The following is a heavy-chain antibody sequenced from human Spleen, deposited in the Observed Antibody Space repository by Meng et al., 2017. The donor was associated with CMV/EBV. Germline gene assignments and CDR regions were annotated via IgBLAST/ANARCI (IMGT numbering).Heavy chain of an antibody. D-gene: IGHD1-26*01. CDR2: IDPSSGDK. Sequence: ASVKVSCKASGYTFTTNHIHWVRQVPGQGLEWMGWIDPSSGDKNSAHNFQGRLTMTRDTSIGTAYMELSRLTFDDTAVYYWATRVAPWDPPTPWGQGTLVTVSS. CDR3: ATRVAPWDPPTP. CDR1: GYTFTTNH. J-gene: IGHJ5*02. V-gene: IGHV1-2*02.